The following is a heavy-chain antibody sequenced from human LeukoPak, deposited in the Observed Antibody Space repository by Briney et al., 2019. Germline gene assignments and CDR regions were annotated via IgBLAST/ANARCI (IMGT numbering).Heavy chain of an antibody. V-gene: IGHV3-23*01. D-gene: IGHD3-16*01. Sequence: QPGGSLRLSCAASGFTFSTHAMSWVRQAPGKGLEWVSGIIDNGDITYYANSVRGRFTISRDNSKNTLYLQMNSLRAEDTAVYYCAKLGGQQVYNYYVAVWGKGTTVAVSS. CDR2: IIDNGDIT. CDR3: AKLGGQQVYNYYVAV. CDR1: GFTFSTHA. J-gene: IGHJ6*03.